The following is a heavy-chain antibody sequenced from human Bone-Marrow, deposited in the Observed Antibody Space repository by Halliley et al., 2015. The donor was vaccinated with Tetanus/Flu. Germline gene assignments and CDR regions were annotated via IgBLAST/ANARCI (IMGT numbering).Heavy chain of an antibody. CDR2: IYDSGTT. Sequence: GKGLEWIGYIYDSGTTYYDSSLNSRVSISRDTSKNQFSLELDSVTAADTAVYYCARGRRTTDYWGQGTLVTVSS. J-gene: IGHJ4*02. CDR3: ARGRRTTDY. V-gene: IGHV4-31*02.